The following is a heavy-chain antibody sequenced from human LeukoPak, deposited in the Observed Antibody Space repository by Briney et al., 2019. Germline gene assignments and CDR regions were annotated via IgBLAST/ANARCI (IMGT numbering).Heavy chain of an antibody. CDR2: ISSSGSTI. J-gene: IGHJ5*02. D-gene: IGHD6-19*01. Sequence: PGGSLRLSCAASGFTLSSYEMNWVRQAPGKGLEWVSYISSSGSTIAYADSVKGRFTISRDNAKNSLYLQMTSLRGEDTAVYYCARAGAVAARVFDPWGQGTLVTVSS. CDR3: ARAGAVAARVFDP. CDR1: GFTLSSYE. V-gene: IGHV3-48*03.